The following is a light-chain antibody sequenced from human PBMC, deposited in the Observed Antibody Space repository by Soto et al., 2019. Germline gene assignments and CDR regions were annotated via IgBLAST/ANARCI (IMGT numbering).Light chain of an antibody. CDR1: QSVSAN. J-gene: IGKJ1*01. V-gene: IGKV3-15*01. CDR3: QQYSKWPT. Sequence: IVMTQSPATLSVSPWERATLSCRASQSVSANLAWYQHKPGEAPRLLIYGASTRATGIPARFSGSGTGTDFPLTISSLQSEDFAVYCCQQYSKWPTFGRGTKVDIK. CDR2: GAS.